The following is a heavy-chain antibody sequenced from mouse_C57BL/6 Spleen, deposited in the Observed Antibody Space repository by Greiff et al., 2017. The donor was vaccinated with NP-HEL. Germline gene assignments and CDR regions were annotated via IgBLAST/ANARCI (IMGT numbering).Heavy chain of an antibody. CDR2: IDPSDSET. CDR1: GYTFTSYW. CDR3: AREGVYYGLAY. V-gene: IGHV1-52*01. Sequence: QVQLQQSGAELVRPGSSVKLSCKASGYTFTSYWMHWVKQRPIQGLEWIGNIDPSDSETHYNQKFKDKATLTVDKSSSTAYMQLSSLTSEDSAVYYCAREGVYYGLAYWGQGTLVTVSA. D-gene: IGHD2-1*01. J-gene: IGHJ3*01.